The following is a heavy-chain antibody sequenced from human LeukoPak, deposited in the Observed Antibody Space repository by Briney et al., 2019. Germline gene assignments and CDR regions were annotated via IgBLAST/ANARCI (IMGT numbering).Heavy chain of an antibody. V-gene: IGHV3-33*01. CDR3: ARTPRDGYTRVPYYYGMDV. CDR2: IWHDGSNK. Sequence: PGGSLRLSCAASGFTFNTYGMDWVRQAPGKGLEWVAVIWHDGSNKYYADSVKGRFIISRDNSKNTLYLQMNSLRAEDTAVYYCARTPRDGYTRVPYYYGMDVWGQGTAVTVSS. CDR1: GFTFNTYG. J-gene: IGHJ6*02. D-gene: IGHD5-24*01.